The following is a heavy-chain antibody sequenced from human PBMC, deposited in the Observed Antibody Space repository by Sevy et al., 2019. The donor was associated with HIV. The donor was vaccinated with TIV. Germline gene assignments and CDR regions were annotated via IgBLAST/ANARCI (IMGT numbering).Heavy chain of an antibody. Sequence: GGSLRLSCAASGFTFSNYAMNWVRQTPGKGLEWVSSISGSGDNTYYADSVKGRFTISRDISYNTVTLQMSSLRAEDTAVYYGAKNEKCWSGYLAMDVWGQGTTVTVSS. V-gene: IGHV3-23*01. J-gene: IGHJ6*02. D-gene: IGHD3-3*01. CDR2: ISGSGDNT. CDR3: AKNEKCWSGYLAMDV. CDR1: GFTFSNYA.